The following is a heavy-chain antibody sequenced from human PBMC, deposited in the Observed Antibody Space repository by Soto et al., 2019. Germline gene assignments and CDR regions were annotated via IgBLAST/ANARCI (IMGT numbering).Heavy chain of an antibody. CDR2: IYSGGST. D-gene: IGHD2-2*01. J-gene: IGHJ4*02. CDR3: ASRVVPAAIGFDY. CDR1: GGSITSSSYY. Sequence: LQLQESGPGLVKPSETLSLTCTVSGGSITSSSYYWGWIRQPPEKGLEWIGSIYSGGSTYYNPSLQSRVTISVDTSKNQFSLHLSSETAADTAVYYCASRVVPAAIGFDYWGQGTLVTVSS. V-gene: IGHV4-39*01.